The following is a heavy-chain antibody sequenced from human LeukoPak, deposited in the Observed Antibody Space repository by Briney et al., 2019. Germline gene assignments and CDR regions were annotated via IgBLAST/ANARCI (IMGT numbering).Heavy chain of an antibody. J-gene: IGHJ6*02. CDR3: ARGGYDGRQGYYYYYYGMDV. D-gene: IGHD5-12*01. V-gene: IGHV1-8*01. CDR1: GYTFTSYD. Sequence: ASEKVSCKASGYTFTSYDINWVRQATGQGLEWMGWMNPNSGNTGYAQKFQGRVTMTRNTPISTAYMELSSLRSEDTAVYYCARGGYDGRQGYYYYYYGMDVWGQGTTVTVSS. CDR2: MNPNSGNT.